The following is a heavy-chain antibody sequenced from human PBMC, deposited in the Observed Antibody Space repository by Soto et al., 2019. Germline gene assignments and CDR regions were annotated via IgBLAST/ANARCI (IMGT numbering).Heavy chain of an antibody. CDR1: GYTFTSYY. CDR3: ARELVFWSGNPSPMDV. J-gene: IGHJ6*02. V-gene: IGHV1-46*01. D-gene: IGHD3-3*01. CDR2: INPSGCST. Sequence: ASVKVSCKASGYTFTSYYMHWVRQAPGQGLEWMGIINPSGCSTSYAQKFQGRVTMTRDTSTSTDYMELSSLRSEDTAVYYCARELVFWSGNPSPMDVWGQGTTVTVSS.